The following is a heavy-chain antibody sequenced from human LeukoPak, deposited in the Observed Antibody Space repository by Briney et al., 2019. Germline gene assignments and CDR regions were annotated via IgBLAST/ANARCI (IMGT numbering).Heavy chain of an antibody. Sequence: GGSLRLSCAASGFTFSSYGMHWVRQAPGKGLEWVAVIWYDGSNKYYADSVKGRLTISRDKSKNTLYLQMNSLRAEDTAVYYCARSKSIAVAGNPPGYWGQGTLVTVSS. CDR3: ARSKSIAVAGNPPGY. V-gene: IGHV3-33*01. CDR1: GFTFSSYG. CDR2: IWYDGSNK. D-gene: IGHD6-19*01. J-gene: IGHJ4*02.